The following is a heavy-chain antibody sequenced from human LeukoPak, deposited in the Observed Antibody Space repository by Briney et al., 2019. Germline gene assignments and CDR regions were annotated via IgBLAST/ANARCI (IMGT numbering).Heavy chain of an antibody. CDR1: GGSITSHY. CDR2: IYISGST. Sequence: SETLSLTCTVSGGSITSHYWSWIRQPAGKGLEWIGHIYISGSTNYNPSLESRVTMSLDTSRNQFPLKLSSVTAADTAVYYCARDSYSTSYYYHYMDVWGKGTTVTVSS. D-gene: IGHD6-6*01. V-gene: IGHV4-4*07. J-gene: IGHJ6*03. CDR3: ARDSYSTSYYYHYMDV.